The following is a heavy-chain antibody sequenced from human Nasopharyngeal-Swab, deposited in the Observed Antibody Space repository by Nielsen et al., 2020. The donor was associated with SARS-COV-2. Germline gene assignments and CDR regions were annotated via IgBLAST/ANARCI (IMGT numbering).Heavy chain of an antibody. CDR3: ARDESASDYGMRYFDP. Sequence: SETLSLTCSVSGGSVISGDHYWNWIRQPPGKGLEWIGYIYYTGTTYYNPSLKSRLTLSVDTSKNQFSLRLSSVTAADTAVYYCARDESASDYGMRYFDPWGPGTLVTVSS. J-gene: IGHJ4*02. V-gene: IGHV4-30-4*01. CDR1: GGSVISGDHY. D-gene: IGHD3-16*01. CDR2: IYYTGTT.